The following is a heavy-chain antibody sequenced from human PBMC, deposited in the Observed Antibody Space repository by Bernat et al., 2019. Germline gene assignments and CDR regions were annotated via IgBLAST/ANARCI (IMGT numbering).Heavy chain of an antibody. J-gene: IGHJ4*02. CDR3: ARLSGSDPHAVDY. V-gene: IGHV4-34*01. CDR1: GGSFSGYY. Sequence: QVQLQQWGAGLLKPSETLSLTCAVYGGSFSGYYWSWTRQPPGKGLEWIGEINHSGSTNYNPSLKSRVTISVDTSKNQFSLKLSSVTAADTAVYYCARLSGSDPHAVDYWGQGTLVTVSS. D-gene: IGHD1-26*01. CDR2: INHSGST.